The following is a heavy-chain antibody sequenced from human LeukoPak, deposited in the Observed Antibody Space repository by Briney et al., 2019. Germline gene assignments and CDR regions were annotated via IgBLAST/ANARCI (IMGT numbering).Heavy chain of an antibody. V-gene: IGHV3-23*01. CDR3: AKVERFGELLSPFDY. D-gene: IGHD3-10*01. J-gene: IGHJ4*02. CDR2: ISGSGGST. Sequence: GGSLRLSCAASGFTFSSHAMSWVRQAPGKGLEWVSAISGSGGSTYYADSVKGRFTISRDNSKNTLYLQMNSLRAEDTAVYYCAKVERFGELLSPFDYWAREPWSPSPQ. CDR1: GFTFSSHA.